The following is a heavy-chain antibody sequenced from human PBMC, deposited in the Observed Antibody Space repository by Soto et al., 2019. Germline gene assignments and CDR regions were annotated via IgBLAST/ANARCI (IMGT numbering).Heavy chain of an antibody. V-gene: IGHV4-30-4*08. D-gene: IGHD2-2*01. CDR3: ARGRLVPAVNFDY. CDR2: IYYSGST. J-gene: IGHJ4*02. Sequence: SETMSLTYTVSGGTIASSGYYWSWINKPPGKGLEWIGYIYYSGSTYYNPSLKSRVTISVDTSKNQFSLKVNSVTAADTAVYYCARGRLVPAVNFDYWGLGTLVTVSS. CDR1: GGTIASSGYY.